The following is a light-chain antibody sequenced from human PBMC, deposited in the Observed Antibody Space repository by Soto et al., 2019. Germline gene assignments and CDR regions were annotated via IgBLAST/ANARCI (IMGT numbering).Light chain of an antibody. CDR1: SSDVGGYNY. V-gene: IGLV2-14*01. CDR3: SSYTSSSTLEWV. J-gene: IGLJ3*02. Sequence: QSVLTQPASVSGSPGQSITISCTGTSSDVGGYNYVSWYQQHPGKAPKLMIYDVSNRPSGVSNRFSGPKSGNTASLTISGLQAEDEADYYCSSYTSSSTLEWVFGGGTKLTVL. CDR2: DVS.